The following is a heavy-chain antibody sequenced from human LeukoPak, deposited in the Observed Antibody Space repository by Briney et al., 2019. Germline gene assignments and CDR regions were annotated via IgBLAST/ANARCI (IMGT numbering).Heavy chain of an antibody. J-gene: IGHJ4*02. CDR3: ARALRTSGTYYSDY. CDR1: GFTVSSSY. Sequence: GGSVTLLCAASGFTVSSSYKRWVRQAPEKRLEGVSVIYSAGSTYYADSVKGRFPISRYNAKTTLYLQMNSLRAEDTAVYYCARALRTSGTYYSDYWGQGTLVTVSS. CDR2: IYSAGST. V-gene: IGHV3-53*01. D-gene: IGHD3-10*01.